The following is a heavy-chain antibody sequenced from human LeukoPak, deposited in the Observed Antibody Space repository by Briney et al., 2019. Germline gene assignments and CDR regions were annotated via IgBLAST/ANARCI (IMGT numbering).Heavy chain of an antibody. J-gene: IGHJ6*03. D-gene: IGHD5-18*01. CDR1: GYSFTTYW. CDR3: VRLGYGYVSEHYYYMDV. CDR2: IYPGDSDT. Sequence: GESLKISCKGSGYSFTTYWIGWVRQMPGKGLEWMGIIYPGDSDTRYSPSFQGQVTISADKSISTAYLQWSSLKASDTAIYYCVRLGYGYVSEHYYYMDVCGRGTTVTVSS. V-gene: IGHV5-51*01.